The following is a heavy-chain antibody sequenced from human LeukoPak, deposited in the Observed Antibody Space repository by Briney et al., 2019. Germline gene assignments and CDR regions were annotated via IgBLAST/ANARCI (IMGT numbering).Heavy chain of an antibody. CDR3: ARGVGFTTCMDV. Sequence: GGSLRLSCAASGXTFSSYSMNWVRQAPGKGHEWVSYFNGRGGTTDYADSVKGRFTMLRDSSKDTLFLQMNSLRAEDTAVYYCARGVGFTTCMDVWGQGTTVTVSS. V-gene: IGHV3-23*01. CDR1: GXTFSSYS. CDR2: FNGRGGTT. D-gene: IGHD1-14*01. J-gene: IGHJ6*02.